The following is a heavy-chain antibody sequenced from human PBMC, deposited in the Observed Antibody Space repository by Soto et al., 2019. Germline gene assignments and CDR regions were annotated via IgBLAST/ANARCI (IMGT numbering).Heavy chain of an antibody. CDR1: GGSISSGGYY. D-gene: IGHD5-18*01. Sequence: QVQLQESGPGLVKPSQTLSLTCTVSGGSISSGGYYWSWIRQHPGKGLEWIGYIYYSGSTYYNPSLKSRVTRSVATSKNQISLKLSSVTAADTSVYDCARDRVHSYDNSPSNYYYYGMDVWGQGTTVTVSS. CDR2: IYYSGST. J-gene: IGHJ6*02. CDR3: ARDRVHSYDNSPSNYYYYGMDV. V-gene: IGHV4-31*03.